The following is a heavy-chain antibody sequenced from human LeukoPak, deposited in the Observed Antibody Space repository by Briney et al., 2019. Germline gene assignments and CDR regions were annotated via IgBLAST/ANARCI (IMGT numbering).Heavy chain of an antibody. CDR2: MSGSDGST. CDR1: GFTFSSYA. J-gene: IGHJ4*02. D-gene: IGHD3-22*01. V-gene: IGHV3-23*01. CDR3: AKHFYDSSGYSR. Sequence: GGSLRLSCAASGFTFSSYAMSWVRQAPGKGLEWVSAMSGSDGSTYYADSVKGRLTVSRDNSKNSLYLQMKSLRADDTAVYCCAKHFYDSSGYSRWGQGVLVTVSS.